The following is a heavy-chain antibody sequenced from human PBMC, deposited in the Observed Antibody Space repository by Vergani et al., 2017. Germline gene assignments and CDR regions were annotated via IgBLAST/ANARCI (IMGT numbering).Heavy chain of an antibody. Sequence: QVQLVQSGAEVKKPGSSVKVSCKASGGTFSSYAISWVRQAPGQGLEWMGGIIPIFGTANYAQKFQGRVTMTTDTSTSTAYMELRSLRSDDTAVYYCARPGGYPYYYYGMDVWGQGTTVTVSS. V-gene: IGHV1-69*06. D-gene: IGHD5-12*01. CDR3: ARPGGYPYYYYGMDV. J-gene: IGHJ6*02. CDR2: IIPIFGTA. CDR1: GGTFSSYA.